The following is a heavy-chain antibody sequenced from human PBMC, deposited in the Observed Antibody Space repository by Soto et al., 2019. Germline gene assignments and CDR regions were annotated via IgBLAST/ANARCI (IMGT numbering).Heavy chain of an antibody. V-gene: IGHV1-3*01. CDR3: ARDVAGDAFDI. CDR1: GYTFTSYA. Sequence: ASVKVSCKASGYTFTSYAMQWVRQAPGQRLEWMGWINAGNGNTKYSQKFQGRVTITRDTSASTAYMELSSLRSEDTAVYYCARDVAGDAFDIWGQGTMVTVSS. J-gene: IGHJ3*02. CDR2: INAGNGNT.